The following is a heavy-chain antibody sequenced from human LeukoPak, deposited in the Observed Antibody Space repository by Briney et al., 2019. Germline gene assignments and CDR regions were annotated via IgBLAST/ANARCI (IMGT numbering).Heavy chain of an antibody. Sequence: GGSLRLSCAASGFTFDDYGMSWVRQAPGKGLEWVSGINWNGGSTGYADSVKGRFTISRDNSKNTLYLQMNSLRAEDTAVYYCAKDPQFVVVPAARLYYFDYWGQGTLVTVSS. CDR3: AKDPQFVVVPAARLYYFDY. D-gene: IGHD2-2*01. J-gene: IGHJ4*02. CDR2: INWNGGST. CDR1: GFTFDDYG. V-gene: IGHV3-20*04.